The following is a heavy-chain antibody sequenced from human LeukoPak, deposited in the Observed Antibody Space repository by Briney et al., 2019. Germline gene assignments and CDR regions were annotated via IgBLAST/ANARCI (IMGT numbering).Heavy chain of an antibody. J-gene: IGHJ4*02. Sequence: KTGGSLRLSCAASGFTFSNAWMSWVRQAPGKGLEWVSAISSDSSYIYYADSMKGRFTISRDNAKNSLYLQMNSLRAEDTAVYYCARDRSRVSDYWGQGTLVTVSS. V-gene: IGHV3-21*01. CDR1: GFTFSNAW. CDR2: ISSDSSYI. CDR3: ARDRSRVSDY.